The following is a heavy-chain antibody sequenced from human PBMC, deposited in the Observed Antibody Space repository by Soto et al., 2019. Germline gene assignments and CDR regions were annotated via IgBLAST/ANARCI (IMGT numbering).Heavy chain of an antibody. CDR1: GGTFRTSA. CDR2: IMPVFRRP. Sequence: QVQLVQSGAEVKKPGSSVKVSCKASGGTFRTSAISWVRQAPGQGLEWVGGIMPVFRRPKYAQNFQDRVTITADESTSTAYMELSSLRSDDTGVYYCARDKDRLQLGGNYYYILDVWGQGTAVTVSS. D-gene: IGHD1-1*01. CDR3: ARDKDRLQLGGNYYYILDV. J-gene: IGHJ6*02. V-gene: IGHV1-69*12.